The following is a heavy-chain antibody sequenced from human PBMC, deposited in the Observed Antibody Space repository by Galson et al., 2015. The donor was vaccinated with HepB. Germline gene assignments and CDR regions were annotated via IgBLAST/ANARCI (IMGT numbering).Heavy chain of an antibody. CDR2: ISYDGSNK. Sequence: SLRLSCAASGFTFSSYAMHWVRQAPGKGLEWVAVISYDGSNKYYADSVKGRFTISRDNSKNTLYLQMNSLRAEDTAVYYCARDGTMVRGVIPPRSSYFDYWGQGTLVTVSS. D-gene: IGHD3-10*01. CDR1: GFTFSSYA. J-gene: IGHJ4*02. CDR3: ARDGTMVRGVIPPRSSYFDY. V-gene: IGHV3-30*04.